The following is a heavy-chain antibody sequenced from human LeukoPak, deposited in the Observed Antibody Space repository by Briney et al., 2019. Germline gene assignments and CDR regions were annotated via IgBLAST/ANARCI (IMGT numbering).Heavy chain of an antibody. CDR2: ISGSGGST. CDR1: GFTFSSYA. CDR3: ATSLISIAVAGTSDY. V-gene: IGHV3-23*01. J-gene: IGHJ4*02. D-gene: IGHD6-19*01. Sequence: PGGSLRLSCAASGFTFSSYAMSWVRQAPGKGLERVSAISGSGGSTYYADSVKGRFTISRDNSKNTLYLQMNSLRAEDTAVYYCATSLISIAVAGTSDYWGQGTLVTVSS.